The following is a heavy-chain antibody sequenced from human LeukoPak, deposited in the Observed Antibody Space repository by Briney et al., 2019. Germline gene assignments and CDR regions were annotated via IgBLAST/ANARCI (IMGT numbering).Heavy chain of an antibody. J-gene: IGHJ2*01. V-gene: IGHV4-39*01. D-gene: IGHD4-23*01. CDR1: GVSISSSIYY. CDR2: VFYSGSA. Sequence: SETLSLTCNVSGVSISSSIYYWGWIRQPPGKGLEWIGSVFYSGSAYYSPPFKSRLDIPLDTSKNQFSLKLSSVTAADTAVYYCARIGHGANSHLKWYFDLWGRGTLVTVSS. CDR3: ARIGHGANSHLKWYFDL.